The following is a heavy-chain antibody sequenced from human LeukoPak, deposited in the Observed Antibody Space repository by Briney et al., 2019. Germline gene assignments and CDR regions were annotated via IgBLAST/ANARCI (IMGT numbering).Heavy chain of an antibody. V-gene: IGHV3-48*01. CDR3: AKGSTYYDSSGQVPFDY. CDR2: ISSSSSTI. Sequence: GGSLRLSCAASGFTFSSYWMNWVRQAPGKGLEWVSYISSSSSTIYYADSVKGRFTISRDNAKNSLYLQMNSLRAEDTAVYYCAKGSTYYDSSGQVPFDYWGQGTLVTVSS. CDR1: GFTFSSYW. J-gene: IGHJ4*02. D-gene: IGHD3-22*01.